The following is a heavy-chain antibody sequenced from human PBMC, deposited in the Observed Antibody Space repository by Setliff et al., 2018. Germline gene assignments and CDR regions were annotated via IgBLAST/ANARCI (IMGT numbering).Heavy chain of an antibody. J-gene: IGHJ4*02. CDR3: ARDFIWGGLTGPDY. CDR1: GYSFTPFG. V-gene: IGHV1-2*02. CDR2: INPNNGET. D-gene: IGHD3-9*01. Sequence: ASVKVSCKASGYSFTPFGISWVRQAPGQGLEWMGWINPNNGETKFAQKFQGRVTLARDTSLKTHYMELSNLTSDDTAIYYCARDFIWGGLTGPDYWGQGTLVTVSS.